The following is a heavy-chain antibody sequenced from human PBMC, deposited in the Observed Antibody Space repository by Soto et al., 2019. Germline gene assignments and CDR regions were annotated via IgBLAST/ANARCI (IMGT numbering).Heavy chain of an antibody. Sequence: QGQLVESGGGVVQPGRSRRLSCAASGFTFSNYGMHWVRQAPGKGLEWVAVISYDGSNKYYADSVKGRFTISRDNSKNTLYLQMNSLRAEDTAVYYCAKDLGSGSYLFDAFDIWGQGTMVTVSS. CDR2: ISYDGSNK. CDR1: GFTFSNYG. J-gene: IGHJ3*02. CDR3: AKDLGSGSYLFDAFDI. D-gene: IGHD1-26*01. V-gene: IGHV3-30*18.